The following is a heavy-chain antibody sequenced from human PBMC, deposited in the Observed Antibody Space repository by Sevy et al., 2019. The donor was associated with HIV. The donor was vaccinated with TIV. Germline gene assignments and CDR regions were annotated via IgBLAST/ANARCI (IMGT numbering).Heavy chain of an antibody. Sequence: GGSLRLSCAGSGFTFNTYNMNWVRQAPGKGLEWVSYISYTSTTIYYADSVRGRFTISRDNTKNTLYLQMNSLRDEDTAVYYCASSDATSRFGYYYFAMDFWGQGTSVTVSS. CDR2: ISYTSTTI. CDR1: GFTFNTYN. CDR3: ASSDATSRFGYYYFAMDF. V-gene: IGHV3-48*02. J-gene: IGHJ6*02. D-gene: IGHD3-22*01.